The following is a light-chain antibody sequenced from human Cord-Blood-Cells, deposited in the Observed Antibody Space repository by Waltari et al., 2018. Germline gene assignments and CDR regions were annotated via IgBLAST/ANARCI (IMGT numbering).Light chain of an antibody. V-gene: IGLV2-11*01. J-gene: IGLJ2*01. Sequence: KAPKLMIYDVSKRLSGVPDRFSGSKSGNTASLTISGLQAEDEADYYCCSYAGSYTLVFGGGTKLTVL. CDR3: CSYAGSYTLV. CDR2: DVS.